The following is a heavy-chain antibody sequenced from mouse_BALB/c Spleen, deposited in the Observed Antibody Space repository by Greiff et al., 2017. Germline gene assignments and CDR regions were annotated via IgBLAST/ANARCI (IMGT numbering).Heavy chain of an antibody. CDR1: GFSLTSYG. J-gene: IGHJ4*01. D-gene: IGHD2-10*02. Sequence: VKLVESGPGLVAPSQSLSITCTVSGFSLTSYGVHWVRQPPGKGLEWLGVIWAGGSTNYNSALMSRLSISKDNYKSQGILKMNSLQTDDTAMYYCARGGYGNYNAMDYWGQGTSVTVSS. CDR3: ARGGYGNYNAMDY. CDR2: IWAGGST. V-gene: IGHV2-9*02.